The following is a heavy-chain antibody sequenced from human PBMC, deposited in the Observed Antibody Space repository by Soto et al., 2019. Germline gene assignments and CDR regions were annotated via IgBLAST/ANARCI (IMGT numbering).Heavy chain of an antibody. D-gene: IGHD1-7*01. J-gene: IGHJ6*02. CDR3: ARDNPLGILELRFNYYYGMDV. Sequence: GSLRLACAASGXTLSSYSMNWVRQAPGKGLEGVSYISSSSSTIYYADSVKGRFTISRDNAKNSLYLQVNSLRDEDTAVYYCARDNPLGILELRFNYYYGMDVWGQGTTVPVSS. CDR2: ISSSSSTI. CDR1: GXTLSSYS. V-gene: IGHV3-48*02.